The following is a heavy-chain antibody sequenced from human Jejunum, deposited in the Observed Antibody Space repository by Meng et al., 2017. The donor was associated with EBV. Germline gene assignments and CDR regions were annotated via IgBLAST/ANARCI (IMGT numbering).Heavy chain of an antibody. V-gene: IGHV4-39*07. Sequence: QLQLTWSGPGRGKPSGTLSLTCIVSGGSISSSSYYWGWIRQPPGKGLEWIGIIYYSGSTYYNPSLKSRVTISVDTSKNQFSLKLSSVTAADTAVYYCARTYYYDSSGYAPFDYWGQGTLVTVSS. D-gene: IGHD3-22*01. CDR1: GGSISSSSYY. J-gene: IGHJ4*02. CDR2: IYYSGST. CDR3: ARTYYYDSSGYAPFDY.